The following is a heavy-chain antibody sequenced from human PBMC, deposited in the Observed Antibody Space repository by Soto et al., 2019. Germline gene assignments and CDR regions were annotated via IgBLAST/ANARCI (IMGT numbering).Heavy chain of an antibody. J-gene: IGHJ4*02. CDR2: ISNSGSEI. V-gene: IGHV3-23*01. D-gene: IGHD3-16*01. CDR1: GFTFSSYG. CDR3: AREGGDYVDY. Sequence: GGSLRLSCAASGFTFSSYGMSWVRQAPGKGLEWVSSISNSGSEIFYAASVEGRFTISRDSSKNTLYLQMDSLRAEDTAVYYCAREGGDYVDYWGQGTLVTVSS.